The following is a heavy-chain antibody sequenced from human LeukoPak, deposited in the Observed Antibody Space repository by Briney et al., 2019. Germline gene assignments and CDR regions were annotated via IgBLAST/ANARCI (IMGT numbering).Heavy chain of an antibody. CDR3: AEGGDFDY. CDR2: IRSTANNYAT. V-gene: IGHV3-73*01. J-gene: IGHJ4*02. Sequence: GGSLKLSCAASGLTFSASAMHWVRQASGKGLEWVGRIRSTANNYATAYAASVKGRFTISRDDSKNTAYLQMDSLKTEDTAVYYCAEGGDFDYWGQGTLVTVSS. D-gene: IGHD1-14*01. CDR1: GLTFSASA.